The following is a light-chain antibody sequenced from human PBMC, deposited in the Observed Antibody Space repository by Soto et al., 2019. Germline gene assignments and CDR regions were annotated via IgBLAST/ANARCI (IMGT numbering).Light chain of an antibody. CDR1: SNNY. Sequence: QSALTQPASVSGSPGQSITISCTGTSNNYVSWYQQHPGKAPELIIYEVSNRPSKISDRFSGSKSGSTASLTISGLQAEDEATYYCSSFTSTTTLYVFGDGTKVTVL. CDR3: SSFTSTTTLYV. CDR2: EVS. J-gene: IGLJ1*01. V-gene: IGLV2-14*01.